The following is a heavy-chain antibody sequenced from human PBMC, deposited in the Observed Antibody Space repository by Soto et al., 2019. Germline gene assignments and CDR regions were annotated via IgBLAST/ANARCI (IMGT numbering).Heavy chain of an antibody. Sequence: SETLSLTCTVSGGSINDGSYHWSWLRQHPGKGLEFIGYIFYTGSKYHNPSLETRVTMSADTSNNEVSLRLHSLTAADTAVYYCAKLDYGVSAFDLWGRGTLVTVSS. CDR1: GGSINDGSYH. J-gene: IGHJ4*02. CDR3: AKLDYGVSAFDL. D-gene: IGHD4-17*01. CDR2: IFYTGSK. V-gene: IGHV4-31*03.